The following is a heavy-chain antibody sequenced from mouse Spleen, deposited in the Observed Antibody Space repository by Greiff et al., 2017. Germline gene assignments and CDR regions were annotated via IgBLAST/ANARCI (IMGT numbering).Heavy chain of an antibody. Sequence: LVESGPELVKPGASVKISCKASGYTFTDYYINWVKQKPGQGLEWIGWIYPGSGNTKYNEKFKGKATLTVDTSSSTAYMQLSSLTSEDTAVYFCARGPNWDWFAYWGQGTLVTVSA. CDR1: GYTFTDYY. J-gene: IGHJ3*01. CDR2: IYPGSGNT. CDR3: ARGPNWDWFAY. V-gene: IGHV1-84*02. D-gene: IGHD4-1*01.